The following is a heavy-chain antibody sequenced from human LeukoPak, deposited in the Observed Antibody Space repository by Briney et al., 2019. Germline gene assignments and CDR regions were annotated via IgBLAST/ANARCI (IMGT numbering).Heavy chain of an antibody. D-gene: IGHD6-19*01. CDR3: ARDLGNSGWYTFDY. CDR2: TYYRSRWYD. V-gene: IGHV6-1*01. J-gene: IGHJ4*02. Sequence: SQTLSLTCATSGDSVSSNNGAWNWIRQSPSRGLEWLGRTYYRSRWYDDYAGSMKGRVSISPDTSKNQFSLHLNSVTPEDTAVYYCARDLGNSGWYTFDYWGQGTLVTVSS. CDR1: GDSVSSNNGA.